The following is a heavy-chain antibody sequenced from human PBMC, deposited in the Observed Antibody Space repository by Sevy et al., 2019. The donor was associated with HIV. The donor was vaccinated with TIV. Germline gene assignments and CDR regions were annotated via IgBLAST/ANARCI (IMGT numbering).Heavy chain of an antibody. CDR2: ISGSGGST. CDR3: AKVRAQSVYYYGMDV. V-gene: IGHV3-23*01. CDR1: GFTFSSYA. Sequence: GGSLRLSCAASGFTFSSYAMSWVRQAPGKGLEWVSAISGSGGSTYYADSVKGRFTISRDNSKNTLYLQMNSLRAEDTAVYYCAKVRAQSVYYYGMDVWGQGTTVTVSS. J-gene: IGHJ6*02.